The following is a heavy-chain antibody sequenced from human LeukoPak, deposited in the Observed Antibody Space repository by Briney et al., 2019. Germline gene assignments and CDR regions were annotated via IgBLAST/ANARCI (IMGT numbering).Heavy chain of an antibody. V-gene: IGHV4-59*08. CDR2: IYYSGST. CDR3: ARGGYGAYDS. D-gene: IGHD5-12*01. CDR1: GGPISSYY. Sequence: SETLSLTCTVSGGPISSYYWSWIRQPPGKGLEWIGYIYYSGSTNYNPSLKSRVTISADTSKNQFSLKLSSVTAADTAVYFCARGGYGAYDSWGQGTLVTVSS. J-gene: IGHJ5*02.